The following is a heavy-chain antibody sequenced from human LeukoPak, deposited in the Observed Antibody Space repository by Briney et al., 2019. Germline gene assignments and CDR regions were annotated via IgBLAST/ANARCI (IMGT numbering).Heavy chain of an antibody. CDR1: GGTFISYA. Sequence: ASVKVSCKASGGTFISYAISWVRQAPGQGLEWMGGIIPIFGTANYAQKFQGRVTITADESTSTAYMELSSLRSEDTAVYYCARARYCSGGSCYWFDPWGQGTLVAVSS. CDR3: ARARYCSGGSCYWFDP. D-gene: IGHD2-15*01. CDR2: IIPIFGTA. J-gene: IGHJ5*02. V-gene: IGHV1-69*13.